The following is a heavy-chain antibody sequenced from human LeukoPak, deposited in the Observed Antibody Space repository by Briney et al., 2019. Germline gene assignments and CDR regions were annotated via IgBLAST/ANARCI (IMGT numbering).Heavy chain of an antibody. CDR2: ISGSGGST. V-gene: IGHV3-23*01. CDR1: GFTFSSYA. CDR3: AKDMSYSGSYSVY. Sequence: GGSLRLSCAASGFTFSSYAMSWVRQAPGKGLEWVSAISGSGGSTYYADSVKGRITISRDNSKNTLYLQMNSLRAEDTAVYYCAKDMSYSGSYSVYWGQGTLVTVSS. J-gene: IGHJ4*02. D-gene: IGHD1-26*01.